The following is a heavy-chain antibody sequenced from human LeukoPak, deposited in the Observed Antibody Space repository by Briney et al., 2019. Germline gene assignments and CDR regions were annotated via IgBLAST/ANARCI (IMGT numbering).Heavy chain of an antibody. D-gene: IGHD3-3*01. CDR2: IYASGST. Sequence: PSETLSLTCTVSGGSISSYYWNWIRQPAGKGLEWIGRIYASGSTNYNPSLKSRVTISVDTSKNQFSLKLSSVTAADTAVYYCARSGYSNFDYWGQGTLVTVSS. CDR3: ARSGYSNFDY. J-gene: IGHJ4*02. CDR1: GGSISSYY. V-gene: IGHV4-4*07.